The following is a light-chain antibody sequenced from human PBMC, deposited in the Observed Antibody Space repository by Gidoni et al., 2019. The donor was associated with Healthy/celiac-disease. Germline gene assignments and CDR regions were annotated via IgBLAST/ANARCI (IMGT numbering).Light chain of an antibody. Sequence: EIVFTQSPATLSLSPGERATLSCRASQSVSSYLAWYQQKPGQAPRLLIYVASNRATGIPARFSGSGSGTDFTLTISSLEHEDFAVYYCQQRSNWPPGLTFGGGTKVEIK. CDR2: VAS. CDR3: QQRSNWPPGLT. J-gene: IGKJ4*01. V-gene: IGKV3-11*01. CDR1: QSVSSY.